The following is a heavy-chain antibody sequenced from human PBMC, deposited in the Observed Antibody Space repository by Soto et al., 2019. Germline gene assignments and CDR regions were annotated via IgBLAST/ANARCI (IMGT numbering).Heavy chain of an antibody. D-gene: IGHD3-16*02. J-gene: IGHJ4*02. CDR3: AKALGELSPESFDY. Sequence: QVQLVESGGGVVQPGRSLRLSCAASGFTFSSYGMHWVRQAPGKGLEWVAISSYDGNNQYYADSVKGRFTISRDNFKNTLSLQMNSLRAEDTAVYYCAKALGELSPESFDYWGQGILVTVSS. V-gene: IGHV3-30*18. CDR1: GFTFSSYG. CDR2: SSYDGNNQ.